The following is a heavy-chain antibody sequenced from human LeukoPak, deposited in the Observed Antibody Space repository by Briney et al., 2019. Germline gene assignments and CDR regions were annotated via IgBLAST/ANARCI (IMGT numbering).Heavy chain of an antibody. CDR1: GGSISSGGYS. Sequence: SETLSLTCAVPGGSISSGGYSWSWIRQPPGKGLEWIGYIYHSGSTYYNPSLKSRVTISVDRSKNQFSLKLSSVTAADTAVYYCARGPGYDFWSGYQTFDYWGQGTLVTVSS. CDR2: IYHSGST. D-gene: IGHD3-3*01. V-gene: IGHV4-30-2*01. J-gene: IGHJ4*02. CDR3: ARGPGYDFWSGYQTFDY.